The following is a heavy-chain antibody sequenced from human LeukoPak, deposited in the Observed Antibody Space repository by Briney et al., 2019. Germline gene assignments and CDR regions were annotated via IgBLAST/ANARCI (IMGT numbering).Heavy chain of an antibody. Sequence: GESLKISCKGSGYSFTYYWISWVRQMPGKGLEWMGRIDPSDSYTNYSPSFQGHVTISADQSISTAYLQWNSLKASDTAMYYCARHRVVPAAIGDYWGQGTLVTVSS. CDR1: GYSFTYYW. CDR2: IDPSDSYT. D-gene: IGHD2-2*01. CDR3: ARHRVVPAAIGDY. J-gene: IGHJ4*02. V-gene: IGHV5-10-1*01.